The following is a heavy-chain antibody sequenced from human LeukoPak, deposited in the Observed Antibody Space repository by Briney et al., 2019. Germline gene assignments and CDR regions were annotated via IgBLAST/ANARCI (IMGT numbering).Heavy chain of an antibody. D-gene: IGHD2/OR15-2a*01. CDR2: IYYSGST. J-gene: IGHJ4*02. CDR3: ASSKGLTNFDY. V-gene: IGHV4-30-4*01. Sequence: SETLSLTCTVSGGSNSSGDYYWSWIRQPPGKGLEWIGYIYYSGSTYYNPSLKSRVTISVDTSKNQFSLKLSSVTAADTAVYYCASSKGLTNFDYWGQGTLVTVSS. CDR1: GGSNSSGDYY.